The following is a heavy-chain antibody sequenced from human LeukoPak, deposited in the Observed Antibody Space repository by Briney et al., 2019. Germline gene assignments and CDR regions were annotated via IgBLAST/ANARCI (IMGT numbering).Heavy chain of an antibody. CDR1: GGSISSYY. J-gene: IGHJ3*02. CDR2: IYYSGST. CDR3: ATLLGPDAFDI. Sequence: PSETLSLTCPVSGGSISSYYWSWIRQPPGKGLEWIGYIYYSGSTNYNPSLKSRVTMSVDTSKNQFSLKLSSVTAADTAVYYCATLLGPDAFDIWGQGTMVTVSS. D-gene: IGHD3-10*01. V-gene: IGHV4-59*01.